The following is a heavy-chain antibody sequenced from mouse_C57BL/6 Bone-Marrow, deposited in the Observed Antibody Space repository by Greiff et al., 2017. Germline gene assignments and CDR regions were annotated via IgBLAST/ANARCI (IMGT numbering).Heavy chain of an antibody. Sequence: VKLMESGAELARPGASVKLSCTASGYTFTSYGISWVKQRTGQGLEWIGEIYPRSGNTYYHETFKGQATLTADKSSSTAYMELRSLTSEDSAVYVCASNLLLRPDYCAMDYWGQGTSVTVSS. CDR1: GYTFTSYG. V-gene: IGHV1-81*01. J-gene: IGHJ4*01. CDR2: IYPRSGNT. CDR3: ASNLLLRPDYCAMDY. D-gene: IGHD1-1*01.